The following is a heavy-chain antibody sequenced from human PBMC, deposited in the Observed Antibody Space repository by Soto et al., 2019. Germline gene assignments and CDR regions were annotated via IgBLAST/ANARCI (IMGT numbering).Heavy chain of an antibody. V-gene: IGHV3-33*01. CDR3: ARDPTQYSSGWYNWFDP. CDR1: GFTFSSYG. CDR2: IWYDGSNK. J-gene: IGHJ5*02. D-gene: IGHD6-19*01. Sequence: GGSLRLSCAASGFTFSSYGMHWVRQAPGKGLEWVAVIWYDGSNKYYADSVRGRFTISRDNSKNTLYLQMNSLRAEDTAVYYCARDPTQYSSGWYNWFDPWGLGT.